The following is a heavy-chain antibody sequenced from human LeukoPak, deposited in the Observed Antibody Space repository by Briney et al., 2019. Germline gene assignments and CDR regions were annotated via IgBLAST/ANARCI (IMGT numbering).Heavy chain of an antibody. CDR3: ARGGSFKYSNNGGFDY. J-gene: IGHJ4*02. CDR1: GFTFSSYS. D-gene: IGHD2/OR15-2a*01. V-gene: IGHV3-48*04. CDR2: ISSSNSTI. Sequence: GGSLRLSCAASGFTFSSYSMNWVRQAPGKGLEWVSYISSSNSTIYYADSVKGRFTISRDNAKNSLFLQMNSLRAEDTALYYCARGGSFKYSNNGGFDYWGQGTLVTVSS.